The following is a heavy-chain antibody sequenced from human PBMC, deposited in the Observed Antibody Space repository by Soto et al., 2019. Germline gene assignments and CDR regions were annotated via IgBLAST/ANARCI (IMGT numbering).Heavy chain of an antibody. CDR2: ISGSGGST. CDR1: GFTFSSYA. CDR3: ARLYDISTGPVRY. D-gene: IGHD3-9*01. V-gene: IGHV3-23*01. Sequence: PGGSPRLSCAASGFTFSSYAMSWVRQAPGKGLEWVSGISGSGGSTYYAESVKGRFTISRDNSKNTLYLQMNSLRAEDTAVYYCARLYDISTGPVRYWGQGTLVTVSS. J-gene: IGHJ4*02.